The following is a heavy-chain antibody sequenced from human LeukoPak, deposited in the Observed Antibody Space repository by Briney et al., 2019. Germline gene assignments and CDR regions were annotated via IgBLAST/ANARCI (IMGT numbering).Heavy chain of an antibody. J-gene: IGHJ6*04. CDR2: ISAYNGNT. Sequence: ASMKVSCKASGYTFTSYGISWVRQAPGQGLEWMGWISAYNGNTNYAQKLQGRVTMTTDTSTSTAYMELRSLRSDDTAVYYCARDSVGTMVRGVIITTLYYYGMDVWGKGTTVTVSS. CDR1: GYTFTSYG. V-gene: IGHV1-18*04. D-gene: IGHD3-10*01. CDR3: ARDSVGTMVRGVIITTLYYYGMDV.